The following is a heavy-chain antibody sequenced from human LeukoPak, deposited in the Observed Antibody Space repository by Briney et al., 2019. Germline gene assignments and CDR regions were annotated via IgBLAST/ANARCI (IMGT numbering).Heavy chain of an antibody. CDR2: IYSGGST. J-gene: IGHJ6*02. D-gene: IGHD2-15*01. CDR1: GFTVSSNY. V-gene: IGHV3-53*01. Sequence: GGSLRLSCAASGFTVSSNYMSWVRQAPGKGLEWVSVIYSGGSTYYADSVKGRFTISRDNSKNTLYLQMNSLRAEDTAVYYCAREETLGYCSGGSCYVFGMDVWGQGTTVTVSS. CDR3: AREETLGYCSGGSCYVFGMDV.